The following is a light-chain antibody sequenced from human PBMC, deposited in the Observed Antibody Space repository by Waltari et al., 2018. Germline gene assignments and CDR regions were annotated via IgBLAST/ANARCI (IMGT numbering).Light chain of an antibody. V-gene: IGLV2-8*01. CDR2: DVS. CDR1: SSDVGGYNY. Sequence: QSVLTQPPSASGSPGQSVTISCTGTSSDVGGYNYVSWYQQHPGKAPKLMITDVSKRPSGVPDRFSGSKSGNTASLTVSGLQAEDEADYYCLSYAGNDGYFFGTGTRVTVL. CDR3: LSYAGNDGYF. J-gene: IGLJ1*01.